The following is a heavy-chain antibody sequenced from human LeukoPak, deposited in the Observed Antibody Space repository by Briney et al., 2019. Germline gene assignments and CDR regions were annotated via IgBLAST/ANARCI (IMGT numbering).Heavy chain of an antibody. J-gene: IGHJ4*02. CDR1: GYTLTSYA. V-gene: IGHV1-69*05. CDR3: ASRPYNWNDEGWYFDY. Sequence: GASVKVSCKASGYTLTSYARNWVRQAPGQGLEWMGGIIPIFGTANYAQKFQGRVTITTDESTSTAYMELSSLRSEDTAVYYCASRPYNWNDEGWYFDYWGQGTLVTVSS. CDR2: IIPIFGTA. D-gene: IGHD1-1*01.